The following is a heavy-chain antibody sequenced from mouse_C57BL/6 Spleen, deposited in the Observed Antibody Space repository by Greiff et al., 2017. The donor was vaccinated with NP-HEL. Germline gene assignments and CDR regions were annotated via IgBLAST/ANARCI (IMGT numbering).Heavy chain of an antibody. CDR1: GYTFTDYY. D-gene: IGHD1-1*01. V-gene: IGHV1-19*01. CDR2: INPYNGGT. Sequence: EVQLQQSGPVLVKPGASVKMSCKASGYTFTDYYMNWVKQSHGKSLEWIGVINPYNGGTSYNQKFKGKATLTVDKSSSTAYMELNSLTSEDSAVYYCASGSNAMDYWGQGTSVTVSS. CDR3: ASGSNAMDY. J-gene: IGHJ4*01.